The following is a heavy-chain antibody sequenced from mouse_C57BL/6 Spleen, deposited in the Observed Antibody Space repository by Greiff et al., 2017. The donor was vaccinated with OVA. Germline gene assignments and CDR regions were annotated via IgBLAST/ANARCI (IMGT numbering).Heavy chain of an antibody. V-gene: IGHV1-50*01. J-gene: IGHJ2*01. Sequence: QVQLQQPGAELVKPGASVKLSCKASGYTFTSYWMQWVKQRPGQGLEWIGEIDPSDSYTNYNQKFKGKATVTVDTSSSTAYMQLSSLTSEDSAVYYCASGGGDGYFDYWGQGTTLTVSS. CDR1: GYTFTSYW. CDR2: IDPSDSYT. CDR3: ASGGGDGYFDY. D-gene: IGHD2-3*01.